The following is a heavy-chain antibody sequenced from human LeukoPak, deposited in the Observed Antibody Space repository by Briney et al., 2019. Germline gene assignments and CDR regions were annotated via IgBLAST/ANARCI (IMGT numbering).Heavy chain of an antibody. CDR2: IWYDGSNK. CDR1: GFTFSTNA. V-gene: IGHV3-33*01. J-gene: IGHJ4*02. Sequence: GGPRRLSCEPSGFTFSTNAMHGVRQPPARGRGWVAVIWYDGSNKYYADSVKGRFTISRDNSKNTLYLQMNSLRAEDTAVYYCARDEAGPDFDYWGQGTLVTVSS. CDR3: ARDEAGPDFDY.